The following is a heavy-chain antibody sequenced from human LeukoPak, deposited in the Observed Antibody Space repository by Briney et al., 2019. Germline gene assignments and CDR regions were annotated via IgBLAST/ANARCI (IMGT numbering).Heavy chain of an antibody. CDR3: ARHEFGSSSAAFDS. CDR1: GGSFSAYL. J-gene: IGHJ3*01. Sequence: SETLSLTSAVHGGSFSAYLWSWIRQPPGKGLEYIGEINHSGYTTYNPSLKSRVTISVDTSKNQFSLNMISVTAADTAVYYCARHEFGSSSAAFDSWGQGTMVIVSS. V-gene: IGHV4-34*01. D-gene: IGHD6-6*01. CDR2: INHSGYT.